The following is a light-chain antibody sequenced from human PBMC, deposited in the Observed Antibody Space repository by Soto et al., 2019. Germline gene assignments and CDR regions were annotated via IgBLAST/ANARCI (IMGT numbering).Light chain of an antibody. J-gene: IGLJ3*02. CDR2: ETD. Sequence: QSVLTQPPSVSAAPGQKVTISCSGSSSNIGKNYVSWYQQLPGTAPNLLIYETDRRPSGIPDRFSGSKSGTSATLGITGLQTGDEAHYSCGTWDSSLSAWVFGGGTKLTVL. CDR1: SSNIGKNY. CDR3: GTWDSSLSAWV. V-gene: IGLV1-51*02.